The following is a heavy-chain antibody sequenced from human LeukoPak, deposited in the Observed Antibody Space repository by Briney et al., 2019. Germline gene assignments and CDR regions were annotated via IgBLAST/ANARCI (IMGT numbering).Heavy chain of an antibody. CDR2: ISHSGST. J-gene: IGHJ3*02. V-gene: IGHV4-59*08. Sequence: SETLSLTCTVSGGSISNYYWSWIRQPPGKGLEWIGYISHSGSTSYSPSLKSRVTISVDTSKNQFSLKLSSVTAADTAVYYCARPRDDYDSSGYYWPGAFDIWGQGTMVTVSS. D-gene: IGHD3-22*01. CDR3: ARPRDDYDSSGYYWPGAFDI. CDR1: GGSISNYY.